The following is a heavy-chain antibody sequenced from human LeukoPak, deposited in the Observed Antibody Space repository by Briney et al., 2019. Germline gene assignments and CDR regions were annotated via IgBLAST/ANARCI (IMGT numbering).Heavy chain of an antibody. CDR3: ARVVMVRGVGFDY. CDR2: IKQDGSEK. D-gene: IGHD3-10*01. Sequence: GGSLRLSCAASGFTFSSYWMSWVRQAPGKGLEWVANIKQDGSEKYYVDSVKGRFTISRDNAKNSLYLQMNSLRAEDTAVYYCARVVMVRGVGFDYWGQGTLVTVSS. CDR1: GFTFSSYW. V-gene: IGHV3-7*01. J-gene: IGHJ4*02.